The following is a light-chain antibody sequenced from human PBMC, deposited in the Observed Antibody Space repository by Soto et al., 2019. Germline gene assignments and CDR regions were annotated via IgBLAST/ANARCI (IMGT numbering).Light chain of an antibody. J-gene: IGKJ2*03. Sequence: DIQMTQSPSSLSASVGDRVTITCRASQSISNYLNWYQQKPGKAPNLLIYDASSLQSGVPSRFSGSGSGTEFTLTISGLQAEEFATYYCLQYNTFPHSFGQGTRLEI. CDR3: LQYNTFPHS. CDR2: DAS. V-gene: IGKV1-39*01. CDR1: QSISNY.